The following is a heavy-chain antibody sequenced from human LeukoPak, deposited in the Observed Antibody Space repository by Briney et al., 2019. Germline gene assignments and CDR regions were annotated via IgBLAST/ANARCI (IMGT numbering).Heavy chain of an antibody. Sequence: PSETLSLTCIVSGGSISSYYWSWIRQPPGKGLEWIGYIYYSGSTNYNPSLKSRVTISVDTSKNQFSLKLSSVTAADTAVYYCARGEYSSGWYFRFDYWGQGTLVTVSS. J-gene: IGHJ4*02. D-gene: IGHD6-19*01. CDR2: IYYSGST. CDR1: GGSISSYY. V-gene: IGHV4-59*01. CDR3: ARGEYSSGWYFRFDY.